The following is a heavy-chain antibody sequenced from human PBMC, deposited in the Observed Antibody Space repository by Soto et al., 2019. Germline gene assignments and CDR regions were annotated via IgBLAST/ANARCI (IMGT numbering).Heavy chain of an antibody. CDR1: GGSISSGGYY. V-gene: IGHV4-31*03. Sequence: QVQLQESGPGLVKPSQTLSLTCTVSGGSISSGGYYWSWIRQHPGKALEWIGYIYYSGSTYYNPSLTSRVTISVDTSKNQCALKLSSVTAADTAVYYCARGPIAARQQYFDYWGQGTLVTVSS. D-gene: IGHD6-6*01. J-gene: IGHJ4*02. CDR3: ARGPIAARQQYFDY. CDR2: IYYSGST.